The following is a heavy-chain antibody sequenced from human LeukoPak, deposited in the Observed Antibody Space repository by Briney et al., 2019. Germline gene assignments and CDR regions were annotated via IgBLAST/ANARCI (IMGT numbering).Heavy chain of an antibody. CDR2: ISDSGGGS. CDR1: GFTFSRHD. V-gene: IGHV3-23*01. D-gene: IGHD2-8*02. Sequence: PGGSLRLSCGASGFTFSRHDMNRVRQAQGKGLEWVAVISDSGGGSNYEDSVKGRFTISIDNSKNKLYLQLNSLSAEDTAVYYCGKLSAYWYVAFDIGGQRTMVTVS. J-gene: IGHJ3*02. CDR3: GKLSAYWYVAFDI.